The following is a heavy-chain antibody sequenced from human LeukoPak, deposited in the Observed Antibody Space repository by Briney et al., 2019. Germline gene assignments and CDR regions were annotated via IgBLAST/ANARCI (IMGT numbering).Heavy chain of an antibody. D-gene: IGHD5-18*01. CDR2: FDPEDGET. J-gene: IGHJ6*02. CDR3: ARDSSYGYSLDV. V-gene: IGHV1-24*01. CDR1: GYTLTELS. Sequence: ASVKVSCKVSGYTLTELSMHWVRQAPGKGLEWIGGFDPEDGETIYAQKFQGRVTMTRDTSTSTVYMELSSLRSEDTAVYYCARDSSYGYSLDVWGQGTTVTVSS.